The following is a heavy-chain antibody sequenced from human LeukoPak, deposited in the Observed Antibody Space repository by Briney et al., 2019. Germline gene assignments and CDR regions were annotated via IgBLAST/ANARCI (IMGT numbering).Heavy chain of an antibody. J-gene: IGHJ4*02. D-gene: IGHD3-22*01. CDR3: AKAWARDSSGYYLFDY. Sequence: GGSLRLSRAAPGFTFSSYGMHWVRQAPGKGLEWVAVIWYDGSNKYYADSVKGRFTISRDNSKNTLYLQMNSLRAEDTAVYYCAKAWARDSSGYYLFDYWGQGTLVTVSS. CDR1: GFTFSSYG. V-gene: IGHV3-33*06. CDR2: IWYDGSNK.